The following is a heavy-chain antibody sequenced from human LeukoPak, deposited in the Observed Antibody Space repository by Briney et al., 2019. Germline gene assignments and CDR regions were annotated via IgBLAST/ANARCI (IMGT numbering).Heavy chain of an antibody. CDR3: ARGPWDVVVPAAIGYFDY. D-gene: IGHD2-2*02. J-gene: IGHJ4*02. CDR2: INHSGST. CDR1: GGPFSGYY. Sequence: PSETLSLTCAVYGGPFSGYYWSWIRQPPGKGLEWIGEINHSGSTNYNPSLKSRVTISVDTSKNQFSLKLSSVTAADTAVYYCARGPWDVVVPAAIGYFDYWGQGTLVTVSS. V-gene: IGHV4-34*01.